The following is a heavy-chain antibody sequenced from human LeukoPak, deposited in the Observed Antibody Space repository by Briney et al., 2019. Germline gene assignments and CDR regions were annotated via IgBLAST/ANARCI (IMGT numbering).Heavy chain of an antibody. J-gene: IGHJ5*02. CDR2: IYYSGST. V-gene: IGHV4-59*01. CDR3: ARTITIFGVVIGPPNWSDP. CDR1: GGSISSYY. D-gene: IGHD3-3*01. Sequence: PSETLSLTCTVSGGSISSYYWSWVRQPPVKGLVWIGYIYYSGSTNYNPSLKSRVTISVDTSKNQFSLKLSSVTAADTAVYYCARTITIFGVVIGPPNWSDPWGQGTLVTVSS.